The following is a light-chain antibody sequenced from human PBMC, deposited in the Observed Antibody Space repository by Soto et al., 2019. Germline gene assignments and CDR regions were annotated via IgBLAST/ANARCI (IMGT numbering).Light chain of an antibody. CDR1: QSVSSSY. CDR3: QQYGGSTRT. CDR2: RAS. Sequence: EIVLTQSPGTLSLSPGEAATLSCRATQSVSSSYLAWYQHKPGQAPRLLIYRASSRAVGIPDRFSGSGSGTDFTLTISRLEPEDFAVYYCQQYGGSTRTFGQGTKVEIK. V-gene: IGKV3-20*01. J-gene: IGKJ1*01.